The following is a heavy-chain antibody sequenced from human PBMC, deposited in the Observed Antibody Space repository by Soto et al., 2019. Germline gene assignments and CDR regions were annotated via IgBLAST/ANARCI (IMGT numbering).Heavy chain of an antibody. Sequence: QVHLQESGPGLVKPSQTLSLTCTVSGGSISSGDYYWSWIRQPPGTGLEWIGYIYYSGSTYYNPSLKSRVTISVDTSKNQCAIKLSSETAAATAVYYCARAGSHYDLLYDYFDYWGQGTMVTVT. CDR2: IYYSGST. CDR3: ARAGSHYDLLYDYFDY. CDR1: GGSISSGDYY. D-gene: IGHD3-9*01. J-gene: IGHJ4*02. V-gene: IGHV4-30-4*01.